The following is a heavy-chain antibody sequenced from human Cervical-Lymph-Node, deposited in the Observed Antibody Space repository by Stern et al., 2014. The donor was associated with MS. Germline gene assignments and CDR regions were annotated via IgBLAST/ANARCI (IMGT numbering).Heavy chain of an antibody. CDR3: ARGEGGPYYYNGMDI. Sequence: VQLVQSGAEVKKPGSSVKVSCKVSGGTFSRYAISWVRQAPGQGLEWMGGIIPLFGTADYAQKFQGRVTITADESTNTAYMELSSLTSGDTAVYFCARGEGGPYYYNGMDIWGQGTAVTVSS. CDR1: GGTFSRYA. J-gene: IGHJ6*02. D-gene: IGHD3-16*01. V-gene: IGHV1-69*01. CDR2: IIPLFGTA.